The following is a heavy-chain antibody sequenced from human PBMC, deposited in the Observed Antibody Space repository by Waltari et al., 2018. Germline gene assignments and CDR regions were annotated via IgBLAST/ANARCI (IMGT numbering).Heavy chain of an antibody. Sequence: QVQLQESGPGLVKPSESLSLTCAVPGGPSSDSSYWNWIRQPPGKGLEWIGNIYGNSASTYYNPSLKSRVTISKDTSKNQFFLRLISVTAADTAVYYCARLTDYVWGQGVLVTVSS. V-gene: IGHV4-38-2*01. CDR2: IYGNSAST. D-gene: IGHD4-17*01. CDR1: GGPSSDSSY. CDR3: ARLTDYV. J-gene: IGHJ4*02.